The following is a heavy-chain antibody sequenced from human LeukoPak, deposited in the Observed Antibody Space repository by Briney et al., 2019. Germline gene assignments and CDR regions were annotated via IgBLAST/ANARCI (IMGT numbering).Heavy chain of an antibody. V-gene: IGHV3-74*01. J-gene: IGHJ4*02. D-gene: IGHD3-22*01. CDR1: GLAFSAYK. CDR2: ISTDGYTT. CDR3: ARDRYDSSGKALYYFDY. Sequence: GGALRLSCAASGLAFSAYKMHWVRQAPRKGLVWVSRISTDGYTTDYADFVQGRFTASRDNTKNTWSLEMNSLRAEDTAVYYCARDRYDSSGKALYYFDYWGQGTLVTVSS.